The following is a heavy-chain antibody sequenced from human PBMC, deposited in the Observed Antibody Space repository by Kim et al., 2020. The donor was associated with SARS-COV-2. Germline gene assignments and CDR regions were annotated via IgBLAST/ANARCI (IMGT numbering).Heavy chain of an antibody. J-gene: IGHJ5*02. D-gene: IGHD3-16*02. CDR2: IYHSGST. CDR1: GYSISSGYY. CDR3: ARDSPYDYVWGSYRYNPHDNWFDP. Sequence: SETLSLTCTVSGYSISSGYYWGWIRQPPGKGLEWIGSIYHSGSTYYNPSLKSRVTISVDTSKNQFSLKLSSVTAADTAVYYCARDSPYDYVWGSYRYNPHDNWFDPWGQGTLVTVSS. V-gene: IGHV4-38-2*02.